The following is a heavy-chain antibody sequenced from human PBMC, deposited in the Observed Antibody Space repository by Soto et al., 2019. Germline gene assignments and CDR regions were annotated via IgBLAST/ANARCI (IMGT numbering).Heavy chain of an antibody. CDR2: FDPEDGET. CDR1: GYTLTELS. CDR3: ATGGEYSSSYYYYYGTDV. V-gene: IGHV1-24*01. J-gene: IGHJ6*02. D-gene: IGHD6-6*01. Sequence: ASVKVSCKVSGYTLTELSMHWVRQAPGKGLEWMGGFDPEDGETIYAQKFQGRVTMTEDTSTDTAYMELSSLRSEDTAVYYCATGGEYSSSYYYYYGTDVWGQGTTVTVFS.